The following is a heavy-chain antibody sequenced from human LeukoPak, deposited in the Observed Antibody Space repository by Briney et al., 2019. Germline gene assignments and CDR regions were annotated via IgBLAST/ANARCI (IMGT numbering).Heavy chain of an antibody. CDR1: GVSVSSGSYF. J-gene: IGHJ3*02. D-gene: IGHD3-22*01. CDR2: IYYSGST. V-gene: IGHV4-61*01. CDR3: ARDRSYYDSTGFYKYAFDI. Sequence: PSETLPLTCTVSGVSVSSGSYFWSWIRQPPGKGLEWIGHIYYSGSTNYNPSLKSRVTISADTSKNQFSLKLSSVTAADTAVYYCARDRSYYDSTGFYKYAFDIWGQGTVVTVSS.